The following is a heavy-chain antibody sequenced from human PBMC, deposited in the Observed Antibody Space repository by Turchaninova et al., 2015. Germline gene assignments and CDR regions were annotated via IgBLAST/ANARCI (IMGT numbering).Heavy chain of an antibody. D-gene: IGHD4-17*01. J-gene: IGHJ4*02. V-gene: IGHV3-23*01. Sequence: EVQLLESGGGLVQPGGSLRLSCAASGFTFSSYTMTWVRQAPGKGREWVSGISTASTTTYYADSVDGRFTIARDDSKNTLYLQLNSLRAEDTALYYCVRTPMTSVTPPPDYWGQGTLVTVSS. CDR3: VRTPMTSVTPPPDY. CDR1: GFTFSSYT. CDR2: ISTASTTT.